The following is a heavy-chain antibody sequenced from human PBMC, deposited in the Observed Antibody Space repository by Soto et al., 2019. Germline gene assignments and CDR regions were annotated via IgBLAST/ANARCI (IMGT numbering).Heavy chain of an antibody. CDR3: ARRVPAASYYYYHGMDV. J-gene: IGHJ6*02. V-gene: IGHV1-69*06. Sequence: SVKVSCKASGGTFSSYAISWVRQAPGQGLEWMGGIIPIFGTANYAQKFQGRVTITADKSTSTAYMELSSLRSEDTAVYYCARRVPAASYYYYHGMDVWGQGTTVTVSS. CDR1: GGTFSSYA. D-gene: IGHD2-2*01. CDR2: IIPIFGTA.